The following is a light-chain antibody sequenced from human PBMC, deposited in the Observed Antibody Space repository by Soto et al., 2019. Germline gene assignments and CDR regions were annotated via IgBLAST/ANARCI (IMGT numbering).Light chain of an antibody. CDR2: AVS. J-gene: IGKJ4*01. Sequence: IVMTQSPATLSVAPGGRVTFSCRASQGISKKVAWYQHKPGQAPRLLISAVSTGATGVPARFSGSGSGTEFTLTISGLQPEDFASYHCQQTYSDISFGGGTKV. V-gene: IGKV3-15*01. CDR3: QQTYSDIS. CDR1: QGISKK.